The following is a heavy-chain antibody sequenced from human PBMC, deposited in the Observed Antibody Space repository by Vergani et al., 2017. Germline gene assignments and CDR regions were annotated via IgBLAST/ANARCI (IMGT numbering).Heavy chain of an antibody. CDR1: GFTFSSYS. Sequence: VQLVESGGGLVKPGGSLRLSCAASGFTFSSYSMHWVRQAPGKGLEWVSSISSSSSYIYYADSVKGRFTISRDNAKNSLYLQMNSLRAEDTAVYYCARDDYDMLTGYPDYWGQGTLVTVSS. CDR2: ISSSSSYI. CDR3: ARDDYDMLTGYPDY. J-gene: IGHJ4*02. V-gene: IGHV3-21*01. D-gene: IGHD3-9*01.